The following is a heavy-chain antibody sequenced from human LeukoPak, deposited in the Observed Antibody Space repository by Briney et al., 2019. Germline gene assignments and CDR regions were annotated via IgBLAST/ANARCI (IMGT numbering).Heavy chain of an antibody. CDR1: GGSISSYY. J-gene: IGHJ3*02. Sequence: SETLSLTCTVSGGSISSYYWSWIRQSPGKGLEWIGSIYHSGSTYYNPSLKSRVTISVDTSKNQFSLKLSSVTAADTAVYYCARVGYFDWLLLSSGAFHIWGQGTMVTVSS. CDR3: ARVGYFDWLLLSSGAFHI. D-gene: IGHD3-9*01. CDR2: IYHSGST. V-gene: IGHV4-38-2*02.